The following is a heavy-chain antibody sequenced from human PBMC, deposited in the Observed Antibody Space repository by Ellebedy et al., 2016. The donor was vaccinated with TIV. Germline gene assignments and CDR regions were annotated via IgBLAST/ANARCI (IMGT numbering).Heavy chain of an antibody. D-gene: IGHD3-9*01. Sequence: GESLKISCAVSGITVSNTYITWVRQAPGQGLQWVSATYSGGKTFYADSVRGRFIVSSDSSNNSVHLQMNSLRVEDTAIYYCAKANYNLLTGYDTYNWFDPWGQGTLVTVSS. CDR3: AKANYNLLTGYDTYNWFDP. CDR2: TYSGGKT. J-gene: IGHJ5*02. CDR1: GITVSNTY. V-gene: IGHV3-66*01.